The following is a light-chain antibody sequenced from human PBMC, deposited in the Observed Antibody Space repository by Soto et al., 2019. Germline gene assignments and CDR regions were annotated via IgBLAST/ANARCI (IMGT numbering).Light chain of an antibody. Sequence: DTQMTQSPSTLSASVGDRGNITCRASQTISSWLAWYQQKPGKAPTLLIYDASTLERGVPSRFSGTGSGTEFTLSIDSLQPDDFATYYCQQYHTSSITFGQGTRLEIK. CDR2: DAS. J-gene: IGKJ5*01. V-gene: IGKV1-5*01. CDR3: QQYHTSSIT. CDR1: QTISSW.